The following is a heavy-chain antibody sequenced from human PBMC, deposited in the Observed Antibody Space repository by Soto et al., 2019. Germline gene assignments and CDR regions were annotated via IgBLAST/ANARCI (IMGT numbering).Heavy chain of an antibody. CDR2: ISAYNGNT. Sequence: QVQLVQSGAEVKKPGASVKVSCKASGYTFTSYGISWVRQAPGQGLEWMGWISAYNGNTNYAQKLQGRVTITTDTSTSTAYMELGRLRADDTAVYYCARDEWGSSSHHYYYGMDVWGQGTTVTVSS. J-gene: IGHJ6*02. CDR3: ARDEWGSSSHHYYYGMDV. V-gene: IGHV1-18*04. D-gene: IGHD6-6*01. CDR1: GYTFTSYG.